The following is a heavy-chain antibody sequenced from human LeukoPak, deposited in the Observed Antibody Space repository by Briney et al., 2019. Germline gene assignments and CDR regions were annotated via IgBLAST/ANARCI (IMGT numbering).Heavy chain of an antibody. CDR2: IKSKTDGGTT. CDR3: TSRGDTMVRGVPPYYYYMDV. CDR1: GFTFSNAW. Sequence: PGGSLRLSCAASGFTFSNAWMSWVRQAPGKGLEWVGRIKSKTDGGTTDYAAPVKGRFTISRDDSKNTLYLQINSLKTEDTAVYYCTSRGDTMVRGVPPYYYYMDVWGKGTTVTVSS. D-gene: IGHD3-10*01. J-gene: IGHJ6*03. V-gene: IGHV3-15*01.